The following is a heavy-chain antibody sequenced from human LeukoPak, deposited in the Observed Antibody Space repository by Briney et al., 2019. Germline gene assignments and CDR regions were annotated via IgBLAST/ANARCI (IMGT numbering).Heavy chain of an antibody. J-gene: IGHJ4*02. D-gene: IGHD1-26*01. Sequence: GGSLRLSCEASGFTFSSYWMSWVRQAPGKGLEWVANIKDGGSEKYYVDSVEGRFTISRDNAKNSLFLQMNSLRGEDTAMYYCARGGSSRFAYWGQGTLVTVSS. V-gene: IGHV3-7*01. CDR3: ARGGSSRFAY. CDR2: IKDGGSEK. CDR1: GFTFSSYW.